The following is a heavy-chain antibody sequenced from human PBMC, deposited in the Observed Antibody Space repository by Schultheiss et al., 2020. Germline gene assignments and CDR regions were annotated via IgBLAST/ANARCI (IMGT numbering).Heavy chain of an antibody. J-gene: IGHJ6*02. V-gene: IGHV4-59*08. Sequence: SQTLSLTCTVSGGSISSYYWSWIRQPPGKGLEWIGYIYYSGSTNYNPSLKSRVTISVDTSKNQFSLKLSSVTAADTAVYYCARLGSRYGDYVPYYYYYGMDVWGQGTTVTVSS. CDR2: IYYSGST. CDR3: ARLGSRYGDYVPYYYYYGMDV. CDR1: GGSISSYY. D-gene: IGHD4-17*01.